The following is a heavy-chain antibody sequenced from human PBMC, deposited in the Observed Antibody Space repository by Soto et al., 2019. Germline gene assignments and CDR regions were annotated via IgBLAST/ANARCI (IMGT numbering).Heavy chain of an antibody. CDR2: INADSGET. Sequence: QVQLVQSGAEVKESGASVKVSCKASGYTFTTNGVSWVRQGPGQGLEWMGWINADSGETRYAQKFQGRVTMTTDTSTSTAYMDLSSLTSDDTAVYYCARYLGYGDYGTDYWGQGTLVTVSS. D-gene: IGHD4-17*01. V-gene: IGHV1-18*04. J-gene: IGHJ4*02. CDR1: GYTFTTNG. CDR3: ARYLGYGDYGTDY.